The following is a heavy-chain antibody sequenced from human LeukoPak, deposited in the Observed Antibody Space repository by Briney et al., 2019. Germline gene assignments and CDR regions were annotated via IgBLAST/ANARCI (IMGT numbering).Heavy chain of an antibody. V-gene: IGHV4-59*01. D-gene: IGHD6-13*01. CDR2: IYYTGST. CDR1: GGSISSYY. CDR3: ARGSKAAPGTFDY. J-gene: IGHJ4*02. Sequence: SETLSLTCTVSGGSISSYYWSWIRQPPGKGLEWIGYIYYTGSTDYNPSLKSRVAISVDTSKNQFSLKLSSVTAADTAVYYCARGSKAAPGTFDYWGQGTLVTVSS.